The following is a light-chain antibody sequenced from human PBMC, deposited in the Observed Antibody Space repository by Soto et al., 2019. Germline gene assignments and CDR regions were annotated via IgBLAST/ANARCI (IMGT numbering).Light chain of an antibody. V-gene: IGKV3-20*01. CDR2: DTS. Sequence: IVLTQSPGILSLSPGERATLSCRASQSVGRRYLAWYQQKPGQAPMLLIYDTSERASDIPDRFSGSGSGTDVTLTISRLVPEDFAVYYCQYQGTFGGGTKVEIK. J-gene: IGKJ4*01. CDR3: QYQGT. CDR1: QSVGRRY.